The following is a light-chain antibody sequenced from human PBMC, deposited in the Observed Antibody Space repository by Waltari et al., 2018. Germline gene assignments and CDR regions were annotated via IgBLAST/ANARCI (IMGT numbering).Light chain of an antibody. J-gene: IGKJ1*01. V-gene: IGKV1-5*03. CDR1: QSVNSW. Sequence: DIQMTQSPSTLSASVGDRVAITCRASQSVNSWLAWYQQKPGKAPKFLIYKASILESGVPSRFSGSGSGTEFTLTISNLQPDDFATYYCQQYNRYSTFDQGTKVELK. CDR3: QQYNRYST. CDR2: KAS.